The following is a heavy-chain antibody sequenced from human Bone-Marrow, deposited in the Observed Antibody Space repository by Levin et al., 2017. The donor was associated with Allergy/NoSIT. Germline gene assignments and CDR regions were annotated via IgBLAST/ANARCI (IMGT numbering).Heavy chain of an antibody. V-gene: IGHV3-53*01. CDR1: GFTVSNNY. Sequence: GGSLRLSCAVSGFTVSNNYMSWVRQAPGKGLEWVSVIYSAGSTYYADSVRGRFTISRDNSKNTLFLQMNSLRADDTAVYYCARGGPYGYWGQGSLVTVYS. CDR2: IYSAGST. D-gene: IGHD3-16*01. CDR3: ARGGPYGY. J-gene: IGHJ4*02.